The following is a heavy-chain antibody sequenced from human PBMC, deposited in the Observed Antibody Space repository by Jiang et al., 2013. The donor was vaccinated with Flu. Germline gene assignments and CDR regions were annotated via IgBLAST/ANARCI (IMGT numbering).Heavy chain of an antibody. J-gene: IGHJ4*02. CDR2: IYYSGSA. V-gene: IGHV4-61*08. Sequence: GPGLVKPSETLSLTCTVSGGSVTSYDYYWGWIRQPPGKGLEWIGSIYYSGSANYNPSLKGRVTISIDTSKDQFSLKLSSVAAADTAVYYCARADSYGWHALFDYWGQGVLVTVSS. D-gene: IGHD3-16*01. CDR3: ARADSYGWHALFDY. CDR1: GGSVTSYDYY.